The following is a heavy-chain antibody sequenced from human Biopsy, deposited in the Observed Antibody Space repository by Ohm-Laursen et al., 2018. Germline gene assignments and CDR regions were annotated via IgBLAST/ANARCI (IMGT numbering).Heavy chain of an antibody. J-gene: IGHJ6*02. D-gene: IGHD2/OR15-2a*01. CDR1: GGSISSDY. Sequence: SQTLSFTCTVSGGSISSDYWSWIRQTPGKGLEWIGYIYYSGSTNYNPSLKSRVTISVDTSKNQFSLRLNSVTAAATAVYYCARATNSTGWPYDYFYGMDVWGQGTTVTVSS. V-gene: IGHV4-59*01. CDR3: ARATNSTGWPYDYFYGMDV. CDR2: IYYSGST.